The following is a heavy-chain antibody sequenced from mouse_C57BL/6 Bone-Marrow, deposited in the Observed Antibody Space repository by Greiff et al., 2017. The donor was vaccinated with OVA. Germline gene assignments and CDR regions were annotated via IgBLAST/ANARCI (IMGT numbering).Heavy chain of an antibody. D-gene: IGHD2-3*01. CDR1: GFTFSSYT. V-gene: IGHV5-9*01. J-gene: IGHJ4*01. CDR3: ARQGLYDGYYVGAMDY. Sequence: EVMLVESGGGLVKPGGSLKLSCAASGFTFSSYTMSWVRQTPEKRLEWVATISGGGGNTYYPDSVKGRFTISRDNAKNTLYLQMSSLRSEDTALYYCARQGLYDGYYVGAMDYWGQGTSVTVSS. CDR2: ISGGGGNT.